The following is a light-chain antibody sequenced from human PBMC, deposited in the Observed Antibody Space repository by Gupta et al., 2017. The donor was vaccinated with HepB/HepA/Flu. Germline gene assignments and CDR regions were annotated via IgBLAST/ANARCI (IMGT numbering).Light chain of an antibody. CDR1: KLGEKY. CDR3: QAWDSSSVV. J-gene: IGLJ2*01. Sequence: SYELTQLHSVSVSPGQTASITCLGDKLGEKYVCWYQQKPGQSPVLVMYQDSKRPAGSPELFSGSNSGTTATLTIGGTQTMDEADYYCQAWDSSSVVFGGGTKLTVL. CDR2: QDS. V-gene: IGLV3-1*01.